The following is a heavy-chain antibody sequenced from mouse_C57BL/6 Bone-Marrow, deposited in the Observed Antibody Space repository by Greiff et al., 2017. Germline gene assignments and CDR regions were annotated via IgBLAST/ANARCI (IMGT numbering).Heavy chain of an antibody. D-gene: IGHD1-1*01. CDR2: IDPEDGET. V-gene: IGHV14-2*01. CDR3: TRSLIYYGTNY. J-gene: IGHJ2*01. Sequence: VQLKESGAELVKPGALVKLSCTASGFNIKDYYIHWVKQRTEQGLEWIGRIDPEDGETKYAPKFQDKATITADTSSNTAYLQLSSLTSEDTAVYYCTRSLIYYGTNYWGQGTTLTVSS. CDR1: GFNIKDYY.